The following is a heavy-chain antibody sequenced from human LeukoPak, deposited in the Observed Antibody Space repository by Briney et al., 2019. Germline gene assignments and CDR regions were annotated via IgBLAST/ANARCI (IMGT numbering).Heavy chain of an antibody. Sequence: SETLSLTCTVSGGSISSSSHYWGWIRQPPGKGLEWIGSIYYSGSTYYNPSLKSRVTMSVDTSNNQFSLKLTSVTAADTAVYYCARGGSKRRWFDPWGQGTLVTVSS. CDR3: ARGGSKRRWFDP. CDR2: IYYSGST. D-gene: IGHD3-16*01. V-gene: IGHV4-39*07. J-gene: IGHJ5*02. CDR1: GGSISSSSHY.